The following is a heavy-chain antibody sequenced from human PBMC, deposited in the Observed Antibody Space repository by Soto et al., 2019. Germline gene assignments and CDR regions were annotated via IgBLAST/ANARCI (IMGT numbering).Heavy chain of an antibody. CDR1: GFTFSNYG. V-gene: IGHV3-30*03. J-gene: IGHJ4*02. CDR2: ISSDGSNK. Sequence: GGSLRLSCAASGFTFSNYGMHWVRQAPGKGLEWVAVISSDGSNKYCGDSVKGRFTISRDDSKNTVFLQMNSLKVEDTAAYFCASPREGQWLVFDHWGQRTLVTVSS. D-gene: IGHD6-19*01. CDR3: ASPREGQWLVFDH.